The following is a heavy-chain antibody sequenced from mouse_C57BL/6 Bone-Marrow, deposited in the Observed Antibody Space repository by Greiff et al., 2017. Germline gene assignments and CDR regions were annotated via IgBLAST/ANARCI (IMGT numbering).Heavy chain of an antibody. CDR1: GFTFSDYG. CDR2: ISNLAYSI. V-gene: IGHV5-15*04. J-gene: IGHJ4*01. CDR3: ARNGNYGYYAMDY. D-gene: IGHD2-1*01. Sequence: EVKVEESGGGLVQPGGSLKLSCAASGFTFSDYGMAWVRQAPRKGPEWVAFISNLAYSIYYADTVTGRFTISRENAKNTLYLEMSSLGSEDTAMYYCARNGNYGYYAMDYGGQGTSVTVSS.